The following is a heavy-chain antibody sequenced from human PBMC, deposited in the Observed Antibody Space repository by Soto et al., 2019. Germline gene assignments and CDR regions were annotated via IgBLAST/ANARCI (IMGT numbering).Heavy chain of an antibody. J-gene: IGHJ4*02. D-gene: IGHD6-13*01. CDR3: AREYSTSRFDY. Sequence: SGDTNTTQKFQGRVTMTRDTSISTVYMDLRRLRSDDTAVYYCAREYSTSRFDYWGQGTLVTVSS. CDR2: SGDT. V-gene: IGHV1-2*02.